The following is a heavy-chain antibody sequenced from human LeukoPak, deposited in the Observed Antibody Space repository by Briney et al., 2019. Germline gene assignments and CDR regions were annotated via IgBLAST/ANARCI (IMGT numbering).Heavy chain of an antibody. CDR1: GGSISSSSYY. D-gene: IGHD3-10*01. J-gene: IGHJ4*02. Sequence: SETLSLTRTVSGGSISSSSYYWGWIRQPPGKGLEWIGSIYYSGSTYYNPSLKSRVTISVDTSKNQFSLKLSSVTAADTAVYYCARGVITMVRGVINPTLIDYWGQGTLVTVSS. V-gene: IGHV4-39*07. CDR3: ARGVITMVRGVINPTLIDY. CDR2: IYYSGST.